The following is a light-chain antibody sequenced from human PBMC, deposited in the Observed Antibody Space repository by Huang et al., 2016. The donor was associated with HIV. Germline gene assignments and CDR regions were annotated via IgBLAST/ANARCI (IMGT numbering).Light chain of an antibody. Sequence: DIQMTQSPSSLSASVGDRVSITCRAGQSISNYLSWYQQRPGKAPKLRVYGASRLQSGVPSRFRGSGSGTDFTLTISSLQPEDFATYYCQQNYGSPFTFGGGTKVDIK. CDR2: GAS. J-gene: IGKJ4*01. V-gene: IGKV1-39*01. CDR1: QSISNY. CDR3: QQNYGSPFT.